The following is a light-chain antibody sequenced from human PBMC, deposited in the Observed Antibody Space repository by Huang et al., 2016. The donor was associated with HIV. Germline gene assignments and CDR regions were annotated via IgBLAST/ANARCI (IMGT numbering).Light chain of an antibody. J-gene: IGKJ4*01. V-gene: IGKV1-5*03. CDR2: QAS. Sequence: DIQMTQSPSTLSASVGGRVTITCRASQSISKCLAWYLQKPGKAPKLLMYQASTLESGVPSRFSGSGSGTEFTLTISSLQPDDFATYYCQQYNSYPLTFGGGTKVEIK. CDR1: QSISKC. CDR3: QQYNSYPLT.